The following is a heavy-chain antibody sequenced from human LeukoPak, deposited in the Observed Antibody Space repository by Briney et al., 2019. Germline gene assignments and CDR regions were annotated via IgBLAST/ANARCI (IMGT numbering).Heavy chain of an antibody. Sequence: GASVKVSCRASGYSFSNYFVFWVRQAPGQGLEWMGWISAYNGNTNYAQKLQGRVTMTTDTSTSTAYMELRSLRSDDTAVYYCARGGAWEPFDYWGQGTLVTVSS. CDR1: GYSFSNYF. V-gene: IGHV1-18*01. CDR2: ISAYNGNT. CDR3: ARGGAWEPFDY. J-gene: IGHJ4*02. D-gene: IGHD1-26*01.